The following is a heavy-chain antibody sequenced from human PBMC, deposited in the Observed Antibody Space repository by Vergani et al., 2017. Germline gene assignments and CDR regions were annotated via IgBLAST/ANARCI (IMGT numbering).Heavy chain of an antibody. J-gene: IGHJ4*02. CDR3: AKDLLPFGELFGGVNDY. CDR1: GGSFSGYY. CDR2: ISWDSGSI. V-gene: IGHV3-9*01. Sequence: VQLQQWGAGLLKPSETLSLTCAVYGGSFSGYYWSWIRQPPGKGLEWVSGISWDSGSIGYADSVKGRFTISTDNAKNSLYLQMNSLRAEDTALYYCAKDLLPFGELFGGVNDYWGQGTLVTVSS. D-gene: IGHD3-10*01.